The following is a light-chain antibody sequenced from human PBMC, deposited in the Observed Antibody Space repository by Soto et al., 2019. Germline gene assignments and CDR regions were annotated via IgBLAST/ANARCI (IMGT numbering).Light chain of an antibody. Sequence: DIQLTQSPSTLSASVGDRVTITCRASQISSTWLAWYQQRPVKAPKLLIHDVSSLQSGVPSRFSGRGSGTEFTLTISSLQPDDFASYYCQQHNSFGQGTKLEIK. CDR3: QQHNS. J-gene: IGKJ2*01. V-gene: IGKV1-5*01. CDR1: QISSTW. CDR2: DVS.